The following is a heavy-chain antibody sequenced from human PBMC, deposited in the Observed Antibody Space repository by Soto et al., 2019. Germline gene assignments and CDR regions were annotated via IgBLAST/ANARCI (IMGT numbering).Heavy chain of an antibody. J-gene: IGHJ4*02. CDR1: GFSLNTSGMC. V-gene: IGHV2-70*12. D-gene: IGHD3-16*01. CDR2: IDWADNK. Sequence: SGPTLVNPTQTLTLTCTFSGFSLNTSGMCVSWIRQPPGKALEWLALIDWADNKYYSTSLKTRLSISKDTSKNQVVLTMTNMDPMDTATYYCAQNSRGTMGPFEYWGQGTLVTVSS. CDR3: AQNSRGTMGPFEY.